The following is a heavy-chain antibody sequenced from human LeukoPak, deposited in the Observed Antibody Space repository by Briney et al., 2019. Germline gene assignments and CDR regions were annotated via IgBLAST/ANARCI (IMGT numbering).Heavy chain of an antibody. Sequence: GGSLRLSCAASGFTFSSYAMSWVRQAPGKGLEWVSGITGSGGNTYYADSVKGRFTISRDNSKNTLYLQMSSPRAEDTAIYYCAKDTSTRWYSSTPLPGDYWGQGTLVTVSS. J-gene: IGHJ4*02. CDR3: AKDTSTRWYSSTPLPGDY. V-gene: IGHV3-23*01. CDR1: GFTFSSYA. D-gene: IGHD6-13*01. CDR2: ITGSGGNT.